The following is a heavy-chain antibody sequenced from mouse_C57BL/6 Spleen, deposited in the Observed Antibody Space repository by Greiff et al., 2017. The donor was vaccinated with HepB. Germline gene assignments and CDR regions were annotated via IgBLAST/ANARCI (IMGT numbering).Heavy chain of an antibody. J-gene: IGHJ1*03. Sequence: QVQLQQSGAELARPGASVKLSCKASGYTFTSYGISWVKQRPGQGLEWIGEIYPRSGNTYYNEKFKGKATLTADKSSSTAYMELRSLTSEDSAVYFCARGDYDQDFDVWGTGTTVTVSS. D-gene: IGHD2-4*01. V-gene: IGHV1-81*01. CDR3: ARGDYDQDFDV. CDR2: IYPRSGNT. CDR1: GYTFTSYG.